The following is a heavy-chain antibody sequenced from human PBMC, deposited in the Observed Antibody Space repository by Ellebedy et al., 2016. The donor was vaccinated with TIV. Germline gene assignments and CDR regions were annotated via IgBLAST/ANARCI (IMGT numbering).Heavy chain of an antibody. Sequence: GESLKISCTGSGYSFPSYWIAWVRQMPGKGLEWMGMIYPGESDARYSPSFQGQVTISADKSKGTAYLQWSSLKASDTAMYYCARHVAVAGSRWFDPWGQGTLVTVSS. CDR2: IYPGESDA. CDR3: ARHVAVAGSRWFDP. CDR1: GYSFPSYW. V-gene: IGHV5-51*01. D-gene: IGHD6-19*01. J-gene: IGHJ5*02.